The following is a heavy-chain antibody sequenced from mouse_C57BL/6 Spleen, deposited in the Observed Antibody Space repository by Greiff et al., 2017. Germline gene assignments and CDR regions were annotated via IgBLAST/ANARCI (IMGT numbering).Heavy chain of an antibody. Sequence: VHVKQSGGGLVKPGGSLKLSCAASGFTFSDYGMHWVRQAPEKGLEWVAYISSGSSTIYYADTVKGRFTISRDNAKNTLFLQMTSLRSEDTAMYYCARVYYYGSSWDWYFDVWGTGTTVTVSS. V-gene: IGHV5-17*01. CDR2: ISSGSSTI. CDR1: GFTFSDYG. D-gene: IGHD1-1*01. CDR3: ARVYYYGSSWDWYFDV. J-gene: IGHJ1*03.